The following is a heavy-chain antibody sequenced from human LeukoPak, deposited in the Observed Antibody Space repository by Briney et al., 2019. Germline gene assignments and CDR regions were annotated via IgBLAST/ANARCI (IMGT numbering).Heavy chain of an antibody. CDR1: GGSFSGYY. D-gene: IGHD5-18*01. V-gene: IGHV4-34*01. CDR2: INHSGST. Sequence: SETLSLTCAVYGGSFSGYYWSWIRQPPGKGLEWIGEINHSGSTNYNPSLKSRVTISVDTSKNQFSLKLSSVTAADTAVYYCARGRRDTAMVTGSGYYYYYYYYMDVWGKGTTVTVSS. J-gene: IGHJ6*03. CDR3: ARGRRDTAMVTGSGYYYYYYYYMDV.